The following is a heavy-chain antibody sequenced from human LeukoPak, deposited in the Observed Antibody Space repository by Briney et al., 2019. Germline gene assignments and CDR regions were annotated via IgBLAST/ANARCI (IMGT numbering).Heavy chain of an antibody. Sequence: PSETLSLTCTVSGGSISSYYWSWVRQPPGKGLEWIGYIYYSGSTNYNPSLKSRVTISVDTSKNQFSLKLSSVTAADTAVYYCARDRSWYLDYWGQGTLVTVSS. CDR2: IYYSGST. J-gene: IGHJ4*02. CDR1: GGSISSYY. D-gene: IGHD6-13*01. CDR3: ARDRSWYLDY. V-gene: IGHV4-59*01.